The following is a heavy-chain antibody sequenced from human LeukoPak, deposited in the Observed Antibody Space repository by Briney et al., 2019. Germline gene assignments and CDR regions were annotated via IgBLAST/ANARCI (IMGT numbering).Heavy chain of an antibody. CDR2: INHSGST. Sequence: SETLSLTCAVYGGSFSGYYWSWIRQPPGKGLDWIGEINHSGSTNYNPSLKSRVTISVDTSKNQFSLKLSSVTAADTAVYYCARELDIVVVVAASLVLYRGFDPWGQGTLVTVSS. J-gene: IGHJ5*02. D-gene: IGHD2-15*01. CDR3: ARELDIVVVVAASLVLYRGFDP. V-gene: IGHV4-34*01. CDR1: GGSFSGYY.